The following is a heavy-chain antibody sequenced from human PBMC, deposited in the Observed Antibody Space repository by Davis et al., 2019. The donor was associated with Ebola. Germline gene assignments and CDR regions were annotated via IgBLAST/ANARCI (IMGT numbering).Heavy chain of an antibody. Sequence: ASVKVSCKASGYTFTSYGISWVRQAPGQGLEWMGWISAYNGNTNYAQKLQGRVTMTTDTSTSTAYMELRSLRSDDTAVYYCARVSLRYFDWDLIGCWGQGTLVTVSS. V-gene: IGHV1-18*01. CDR3: ARVSLRYFDWDLIGC. J-gene: IGHJ4*02. CDR1: GYTFTSYG. D-gene: IGHD3-9*01. CDR2: ISAYNGNT.